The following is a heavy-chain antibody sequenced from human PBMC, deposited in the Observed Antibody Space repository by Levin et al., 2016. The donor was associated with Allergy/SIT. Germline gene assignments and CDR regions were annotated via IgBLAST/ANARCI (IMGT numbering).Heavy chain of an antibody. Sequence: WVRQAPGQGLEWMGGIIPIFGTANYAQKFQGRVTITADESTSTAYMELSSLRSEDTAVYYCARDLVSSSWSKGSPYFDYWGQGTLVTVSS. CDR2: IIPIFGTA. J-gene: IGHJ4*02. CDR3: ARDLVSSSWSKGSPYFDY. D-gene: IGHD6-13*01. V-gene: IGHV1-69*01.